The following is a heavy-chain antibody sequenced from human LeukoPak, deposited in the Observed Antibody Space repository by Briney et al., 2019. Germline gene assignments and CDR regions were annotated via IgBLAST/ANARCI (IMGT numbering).Heavy chain of an antibody. V-gene: IGHV3-11*04. CDR2: ISSRGSAI. CDR3: ARVRWGGLYYFDY. CDR1: GFTFSDYY. D-gene: IGHD3-16*01. J-gene: IGHJ4*02. Sequence: GGSLRLSCAASGFTFSDYYMSWIRQAPGKGLEWVSYISSRGSAIYYADSVKGRFTISRDNAKNTLYLQMNRLRAEDTAVYYCARVRWGGLYYFDYWGQGTLVTVSS.